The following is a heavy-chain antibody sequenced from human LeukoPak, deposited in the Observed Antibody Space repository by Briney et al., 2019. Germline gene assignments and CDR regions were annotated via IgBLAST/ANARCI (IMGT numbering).Heavy chain of an antibody. Sequence: GGSLRLSCAASGFTFSDYYMSWIRQAPGKGLEWVSYISSSGSTIYYADSVKGRFTISRDNSKNTLYLQMNSLRAEDTAVYYCAKSPHSGSLNYYYYMDVWGKGTTVTVSS. D-gene: IGHD5-12*01. CDR2: ISSSGSTI. V-gene: IGHV3-11*01. CDR3: AKSPHSGSLNYYYYMDV. J-gene: IGHJ6*03. CDR1: GFTFSDYY.